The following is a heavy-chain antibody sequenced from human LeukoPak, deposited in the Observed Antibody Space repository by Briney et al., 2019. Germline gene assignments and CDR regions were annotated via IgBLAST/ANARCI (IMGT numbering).Heavy chain of an antibody. CDR3: ARGEYFGSGGFDP. Sequence: ASVKVSCKASGYTFTSYGFNWVRQAPGQGLEWMGWMNPNSGNAGSAPKFQGRLTMTRDTSISTAYMELSSLTSEDTAVYYCARGEYFGSGGFDPWGQGTLVTVSS. D-gene: IGHD3-10*01. CDR1: GYTFTSYG. J-gene: IGHJ5*02. V-gene: IGHV1-8*01. CDR2: MNPNSGNA.